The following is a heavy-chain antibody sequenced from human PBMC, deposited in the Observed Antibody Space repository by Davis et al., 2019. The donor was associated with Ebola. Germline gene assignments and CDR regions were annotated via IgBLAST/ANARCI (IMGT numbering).Heavy chain of an antibody. D-gene: IGHD4-17*01. J-gene: IGHJ6*02. CDR2: ISSSSTI. V-gene: IGHV3-48*01. CDR3: ARAGGSTTLTAPSMDV. CDR1: GFTFSSYS. Sequence: GESLKISCAASGFTFSSYSMNWVRQAPGKGLEWVSYISSSSTIYYADSVKGRFIISRDNAKNSLYLQMNSLRAEDTAVYYCARAGGSTTLTAPSMDVWGQGTTVTVSS.